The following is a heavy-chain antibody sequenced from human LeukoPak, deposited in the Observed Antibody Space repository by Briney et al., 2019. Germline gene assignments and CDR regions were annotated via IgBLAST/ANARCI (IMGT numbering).Heavy chain of an antibody. Sequence: PGGSLRLSCAASGFIFSSNGMNWVRQAPGKGLEWVSYISATGGTIYYADSVKGRFTIPRDNAKNSLYLQMNSLRAEDTAVHYCARVLTSGGSPNNWGQGTLVTVSS. CDR1: GFIFSSNG. J-gene: IGHJ4*02. CDR2: ISATGGTI. V-gene: IGHV3-48*04. D-gene: IGHD3-9*01. CDR3: ARVLTSGGSPNN.